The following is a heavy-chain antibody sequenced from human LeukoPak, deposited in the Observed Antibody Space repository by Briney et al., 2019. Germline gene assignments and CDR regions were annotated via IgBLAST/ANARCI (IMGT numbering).Heavy chain of an antibody. Sequence: GRSLRLSCAASGFTFSSYAMHWVRQAPGKGLEWVAVISYDGSNKYYADSVKGRFTISRDNSKNTLYLQMNSLRAEDTAVYYCAREGPEGAAAISGWSDPWGQGTLVTVSS. V-gene: IGHV3-30*04. CDR3: AREGPEGAAAISGWSDP. CDR1: GFTFSSYA. J-gene: IGHJ5*02. D-gene: IGHD2-2*01. CDR2: ISYDGSNK.